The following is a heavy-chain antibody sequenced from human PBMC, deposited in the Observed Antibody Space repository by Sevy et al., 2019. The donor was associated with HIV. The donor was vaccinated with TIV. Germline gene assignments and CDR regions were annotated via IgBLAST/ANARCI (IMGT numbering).Heavy chain of an antibody. J-gene: IGHJ5*02. Sequence: SETLSLTCAVYGGSFSGYYWSWIRQPPGKGLEWIGEINHSGSTNYNPFLKSRVTISVDTSKNQFSLKLSSVTAADTAVYYCARGRTIFGVVTTYNWFDPWGQGTLVTVSS. CDR1: GGSFSGYY. D-gene: IGHD3-3*01. V-gene: IGHV4-34*01. CDR2: INHSGST. CDR3: ARGRTIFGVVTTYNWFDP.